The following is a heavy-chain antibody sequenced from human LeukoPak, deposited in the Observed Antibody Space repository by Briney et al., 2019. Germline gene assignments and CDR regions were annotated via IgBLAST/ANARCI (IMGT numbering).Heavy chain of an antibody. D-gene: IGHD6-19*01. CDR3: AKAGGWTNYFDY. V-gene: IGHV3-23*01. Sequence: GGSLRLSCAASGFTFSSYAMTWVRQAPGKGLEWVSAISAGGGSTYYADSVKGRFTLSRDSSKNTLYLQLNSLRAEDTAVYYCAKAGGWTNYFDYWGQGTLVTVSS. CDR1: GFTFSSYA. J-gene: IGHJ4*02. CDR2: ISAGGGST.